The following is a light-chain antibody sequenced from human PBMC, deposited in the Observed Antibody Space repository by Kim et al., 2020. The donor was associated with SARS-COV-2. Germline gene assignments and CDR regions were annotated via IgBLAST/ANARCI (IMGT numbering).Light chain of an antibody. J-gene: IGKJ4*01. Sequence: DIQMTQSPSSLSASVGDRVTITCRASQGISKYLAWYQQKPGKVPKLLIYAASTLQTEVPSRFSGSGSGTDFTLTISSLQPEDVATYYCQDYNIGPITFVAGTKVDIK. CDR2: AAS. V-gene: IGKV1-27*01. CDR3: QDYNIGPIT. CDR1: QGISKY.